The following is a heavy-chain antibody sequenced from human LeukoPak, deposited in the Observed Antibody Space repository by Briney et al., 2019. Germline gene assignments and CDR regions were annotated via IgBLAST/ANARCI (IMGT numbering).Heavy chain of an antibody. CDR1: GGSISSYY. CDR3: ARHLFYDPRQAFDI. V-gene: IGHV4-59*08. Sequence: SETLSLTCTVSGGSISSYYWSWIRQPPGKGLEWIGYIYHSGSTNYNPSLKSRVTISVDTSKNQFSLRLSSVAAADTAVYYCARHLFYDPRQAFDIWGQGTMVTVSS. D-gene: IGHD2/OR15-2a*01. J-gene: IGHJ3*02. CDR2: IYHSGST.